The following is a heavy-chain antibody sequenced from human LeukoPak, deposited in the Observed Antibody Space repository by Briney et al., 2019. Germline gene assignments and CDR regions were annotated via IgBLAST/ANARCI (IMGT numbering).Heavy chain of an antibody. CDR2: INHSGST. J-gene: IGHJ4*02. CDR1: GGSFSGYY. CDR3: ARDAPRSSSWYGLRDY. Sequence: PSETLSLTCAVYGGSFSGYYWSWIRQPPGKELEWIGEINHSGSTNYNPSLKSRVTISVDTSKNQFSLKLSSVTAADTAVYYCARDAPRSSSWYGLRDYWGQGTLVTVSS. D-gene: IGHD6-13*01. V-gene: IGHV4-34*01.